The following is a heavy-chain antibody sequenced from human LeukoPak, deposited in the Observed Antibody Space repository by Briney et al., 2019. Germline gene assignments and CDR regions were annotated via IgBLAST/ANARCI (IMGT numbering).Heavy chain of an antibody. D-gene: IGHD1-26*01. CDR2: IYTSGST. Sequence: PSETLSLTCTVSGDSFSSHYWTWIRQPPGKGLEWIGRIYTSGSTNYNASLKSRVSMSVDTSRNQFSLKLSSVTAAVTAVFYCARENSGSYREFDYWGQGTLVTVSS. J-gene: IGHJ4*02. CDR1: GDSFSSHY. CDR3: ARENSGSYREFDY. V-gene: IGHV4-4*07.